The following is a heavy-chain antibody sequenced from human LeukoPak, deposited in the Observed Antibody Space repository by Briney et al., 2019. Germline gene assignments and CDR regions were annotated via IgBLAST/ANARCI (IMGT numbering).Heavy chain of an antibody. V-gene: IGHV3-30*02. CDR3: AKGRYGNDY. D-gene: IGHD6-13*01. CDR1: GFTFSTYD. Sequence: PGGSLRLSCAASGFTFSTYDMHWVRQAPGKGLEWVAFIRSDGSNQYYADSVKGRFTISRDNSKNTLYLQMHSLRPEDTAVYYCAKGRYGNDYWGQGTLVTVSS. CDR2: IRSDGSNQ. J-gene: IGHJ4*02.